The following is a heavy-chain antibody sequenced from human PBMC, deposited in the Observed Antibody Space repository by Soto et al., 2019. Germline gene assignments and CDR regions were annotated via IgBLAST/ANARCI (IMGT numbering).Heavy chain of an antibody. Sequence: ASVKVSCKASGFTFTSSAMQWVRQARGQRLEWIGWIVVGSGNTNYAQKFQERVTITRDMSTSTAYMELSSLRSEDTAGYYCARDGSTPAAWEVDYFEYWGQGTLVTVSS. J-gene: IGHJ4*02. CDR2: IVVGSGNT. V-gene: IGHV1-58*02. CDR3: ARDGSTPAAWEVDYFEY. D-gene: IGHD2-2*01. CDR1: GFTFTSSA.